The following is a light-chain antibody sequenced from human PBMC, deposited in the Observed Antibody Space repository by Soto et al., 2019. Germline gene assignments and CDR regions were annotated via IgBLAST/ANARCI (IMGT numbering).Light chain of an antibody. V-gene: IGKV3-15*01. CDR2: GAS. CDR3: QQHETLIT. Sequence: EIVMTQSPATLSVSPGDRATLSCRASQSVSSNLAWYQQKPGQAPRLLIYGASTRATGIPARFSGSGSGTDFTLTISRLEPEDFAVYYCQQHETLITFGQGTRLEI. J-gene: IGKJ5*01. CDR1: QSVSSN.